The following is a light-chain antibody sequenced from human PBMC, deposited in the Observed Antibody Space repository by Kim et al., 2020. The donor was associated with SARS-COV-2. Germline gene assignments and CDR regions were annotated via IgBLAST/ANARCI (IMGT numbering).Light chain of an antibody. CDR2: EVT. V-gene: IGLV2-23*02. J-gene: IGLJ1*01. Sequence: GQSITISCTGTSSDIGSYNFVSWYQQHPGKAPRLMIYEVTTRPSGVSNRFSGSKSGNRASLTISGLQAEDEADYSCCSYAGSNTIVFGTGTKVTVL. CDR3: CSYAGSNTIV. CDR1: SSDIGSYNF.